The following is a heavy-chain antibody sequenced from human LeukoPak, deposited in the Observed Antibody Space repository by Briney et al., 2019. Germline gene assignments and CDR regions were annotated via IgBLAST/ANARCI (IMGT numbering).Heavy chain of an antibody. J-gene: IGHJ3*02. CDR3: ATGGYSSGWRDAFDI. CDR1: GFTFSSYA. D-gene: IGHD6-19*01. Sequence: GGSLRLSCAASGFTFSSYAMSWVRQAPGKGLEWVSAISGSGGSTYYADSVKGRFTISRDNSKNTLYLQMNSVRAEDTAVYYCATGGYSSGWRDAFDIWGQGTMVTVSS. CDR2: ISGSGGST. V-gene: IGHV3-23*01.